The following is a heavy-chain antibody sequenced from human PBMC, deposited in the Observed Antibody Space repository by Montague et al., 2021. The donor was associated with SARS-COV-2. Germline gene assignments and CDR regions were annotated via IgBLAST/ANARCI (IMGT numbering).Heavy chain of an antibody. J-gene: IGHJ3*02. CDR3: AREGRGYCSSTSCQSAFDI. Sequence: SDTLSLTRTLSGGSISSYYWSWIRQPPGKGLEWIGYMYYSGSTNYKPSLKSRVTISVDTSKNQFSLKLSSMTTADTAVYYCAREGRGYCSSTSCQSAFDIWGQGTMVTVSS. V-gene: IGHV4-59*01. D-gene: IGHD2-2*01. CDR1: GGSISSYY. CDR2: MYYSGST.